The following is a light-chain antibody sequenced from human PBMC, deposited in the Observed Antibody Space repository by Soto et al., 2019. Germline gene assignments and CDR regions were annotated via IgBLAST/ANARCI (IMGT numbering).Light chain of an antibody. CDR2: DSN. J-gene: IGLJ2*01. Sequence: QSVLTQPPSVSAAPGQKVTISCSGSSSNIGESFVSWYQQLPGTAPKLLIYDSNKRPSGIPDRFSGSQSGTSATLAITGLQTGDEDDYYCGTWDSGLNSGIFGGGTKLTVL. V-gene: IGLV1-51*01. CDR1: SSNIGESF. CDR3: GTWDSGLNSGI.